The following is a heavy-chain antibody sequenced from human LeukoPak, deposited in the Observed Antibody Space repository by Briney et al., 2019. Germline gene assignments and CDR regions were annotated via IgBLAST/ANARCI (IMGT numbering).Heavy chain of an antibody. D-gene: IGHD1-1*01. Sequence: PGGSLRLSCAASGFTFSRFWMHWVRQAPGKGLVWVSRINGDGSSTNYADSVKGRFTISRDNAKSTLYLQMNSLRAEDTAVYYCARDPNHGNLDYYYCYGMDVWGQGTTVTVSS. CDR1: GFTFSRFW. J-gene: IGHJ6*02. CDR2: INGDGSST. CDR3: ARDPNHGNLDYYYCYGMDV. V-gene: IGHV3-74*01.